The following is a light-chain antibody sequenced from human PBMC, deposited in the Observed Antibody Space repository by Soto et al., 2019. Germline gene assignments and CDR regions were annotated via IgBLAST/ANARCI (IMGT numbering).Light chain of an antibody. J-gene: IGKJ1*01. CDR2: GAS. V-gene: IGKV4-1*01. CDR3: QQYYSTPT. CDR1: QSVLYTSNNKNY. Sequence: DIEMTQSPDSLAVSLGGRATINCKSSQSVLYTSNNKNYLAWYQQKPGQPPKVLINGASTRESGVPDRFSGSGSGTDFTLTISSLQVEDVAVYYCQQYYSTPTFGQGTKVEMK.